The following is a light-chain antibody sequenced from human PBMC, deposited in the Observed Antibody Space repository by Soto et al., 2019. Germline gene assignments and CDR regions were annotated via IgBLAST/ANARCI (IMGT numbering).Light chain of an antibody. V-gene: IGKV1-39*01. CDR2: ATS. Sequence: DIQMTQSPSSLSASVGDTVTITCRASQPISLYLSWYQQKPGKAPKLLMSATSRLQSGVPSRFSGSGSGTGFTLTITSLQPEDFATYYWQHSYTTPLTFGGGTRVQI. CDR3: QHSYTTPLT. J-gene: IGKJ4*01. CDR1: QPISLY.